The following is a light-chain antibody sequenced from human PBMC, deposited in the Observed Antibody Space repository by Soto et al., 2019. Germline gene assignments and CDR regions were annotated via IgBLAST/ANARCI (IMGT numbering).Light chain of an antibody. CDR2: EVS. J-gene: IGLJ2*01. CDR3: SSYTTTSTLVI. CDR1: TSDVGASAY. Sequence: QSALTQPSSVSGSPGQSITISCTGTTSDVGASAYVTWYQQHPGKAPKLIIYEVSSRPSGVSNRFSGSKSGSTASLTISGLQPEDDAEYYCSSYTTTSTLVIFGAGTKVTVL. V-gene: IGLV2-14*01.